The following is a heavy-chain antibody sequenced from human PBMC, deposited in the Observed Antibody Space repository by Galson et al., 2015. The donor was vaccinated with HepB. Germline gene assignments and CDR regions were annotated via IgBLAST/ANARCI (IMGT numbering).Heavy chain of an antibody. CDR1: GGSISSSSYY. V-gene: IGHV4-39*01. J-gene: IGHJ1*01. CDR3: ARHQDYDYVWRSYRAEYFQH. D-gene: IGHD3-16*02. Sequence: SETLSLTCTVSGGSISSSSYYWGWIRQPPGKGLEWIGSIYYSGSTYYNPSLRSRVTISVDTSKNQFSLKLSSVTAADTAVYYCARHQDYDYVWRSYRAEYFQHWGQGTLVTVSS. CDR2: IYYSGST.